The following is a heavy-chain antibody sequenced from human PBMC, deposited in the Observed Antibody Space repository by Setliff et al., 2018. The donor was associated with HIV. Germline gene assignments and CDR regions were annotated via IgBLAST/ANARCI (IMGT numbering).Heavy chain of an antibody. V-gene: IGHV4-34*01. Sequence: SETLSLTCAVYGGSFSDYYWSWIRQPPGKGLEWIGEINRGGSTNYNPSLKSRVTISLDTSKRQFSLKLSSVTAADTAVYYCVRALGYYYDSSGYVDYWGQGTLVTVSS. CDR1: GGSFSDYY. J-gene: IGHJ4*02. CDR2: INRGGST. D-gene: IGHD3-22*01. CDR3: VRALGYYYDSSGYVDY.